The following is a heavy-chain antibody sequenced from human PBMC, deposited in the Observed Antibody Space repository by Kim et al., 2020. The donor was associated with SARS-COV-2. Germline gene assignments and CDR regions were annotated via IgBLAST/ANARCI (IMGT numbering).Heavy chain of an antibody. J-gene: IGHJ4*02. V-gene: IGHV1-69*05. Sequence: YPQKFQCRVTITTAESTSTASMELSSLRSEDTAVYYCARGDDSSGYYLGYWGQGTLVTVSS. D-gene: IGHD3-22*01. CDR3: ARGDDSSGYYLGY.